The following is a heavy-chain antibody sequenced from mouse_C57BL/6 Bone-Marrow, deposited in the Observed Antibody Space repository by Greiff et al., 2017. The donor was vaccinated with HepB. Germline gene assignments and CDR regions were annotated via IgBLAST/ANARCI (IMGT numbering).Heavy chain of an antibody. J-gene: IGHJ4*01. CDR3: ARRLSTMITFYAMDD. V-gene: IGHV5-2*01. CDR1: EYEFPSHD. D-gene: IGHD2-4*01. CDR2: INSDGGST. Sequence: EVQLVESGGGLVQPGESLKLSCESNEYEFPSHDMSWVRKTPEKRLELVAAINSDGGSTYYPDTMERRFIISRDNTKKTLYLQMSSLRSEDTALYYCARRLSTMITFYAMDDWGQGTSVTVSS.